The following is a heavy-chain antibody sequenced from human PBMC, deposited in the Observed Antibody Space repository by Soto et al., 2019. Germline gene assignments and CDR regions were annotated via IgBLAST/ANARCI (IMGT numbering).Heavy chain of an antibody. CDR2: IWYDGSIK. CDR3: ARIDCTGGHCKPYYHYGMDV. D-gene: IGHD2-8*02. V-gene: IGHV3-33*01. Sequence: GGSLRLSCAASGFTFNTYGMHWVSQIPGKGLQWVAIIWYDGSIKYYADSLKGRFTISRDNSKNTLYLQMDSLRDEDTAVYYCARIDCTGGHCKPYYHYGMDVWGQGTTVPVSS. J-gene: IGHJ6*02. CDR1: GFTFNTYG.